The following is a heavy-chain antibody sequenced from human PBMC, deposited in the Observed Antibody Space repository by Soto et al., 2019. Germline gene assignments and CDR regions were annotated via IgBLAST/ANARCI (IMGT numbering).Heavy chain of an antibody. CDR3: ARAPPLLWFGESTPIYYYYGMDV. CDR1: CGSFSGYY. CDR2: INHSGST. J-gene: IGHJ6*02. Sequence: SETLSLTCAVYCGSFSGYYWSWIRQPPGKGLEWIGEINHSGSTNYNPSLKSRVTISVDTSKNQFSLKLSSVTAADTAVYYCARAPPLLWFGESTPIYYYYGMDVWGQGTTVTVSS. V-gene: IGHV4-34*01. D-gene: IGHD3-10*01.